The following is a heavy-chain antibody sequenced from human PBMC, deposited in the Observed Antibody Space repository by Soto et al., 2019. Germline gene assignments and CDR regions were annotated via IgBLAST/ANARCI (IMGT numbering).Heavy chain of an antibody. J-gene: IGHJ6*02. CDR3: ARDPSTVTTGPYHGMDV. Sequence: GGSLRLSCAASGFTFSSYGMHWVRQAPGKGLEWVAVIWYDGSNKYYADSVKGRFTISRDNSKNTLYLQMNSLRAEDTAVYYCARDPSTVTTGPYHGMDVWGQGTTVTVSS. CDR1: GFTFSSYG. V-gene: IGHV3-33*01. D-gene: IGHD4-17*01. CDR2: IWYDGSNK.